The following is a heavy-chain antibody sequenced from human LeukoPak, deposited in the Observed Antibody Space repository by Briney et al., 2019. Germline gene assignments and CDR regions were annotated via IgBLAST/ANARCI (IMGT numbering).Heavy chain of an antibody. CDR3: AKVGYSGSYSRYYGMDV. V-gene: IGHV3-23*01. CDR2: ISASGGST. CDR1: GFTFSSYW. Sequence: GGSLRLSCAASGFTFSSYWMSWVRQAPGKGLEWVSGISASGGSTYYADSVRGRFTISRDNTKNTLYVQMNSLRDEDTAVYYCAKVGYSGSYSRYYGMDVWGQGTTVTVSS. D-gene: IGHD1-26*01. J-gene: IGHJ6*02.